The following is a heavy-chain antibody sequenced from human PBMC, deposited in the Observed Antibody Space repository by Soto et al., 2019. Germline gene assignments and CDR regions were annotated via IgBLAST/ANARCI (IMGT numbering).Heavy chain of an antibody. CDR3: ARDSRIAVAGTFDY. D-gene: IGHD6-19*01. J-gene: IGHJ4*02. Sequence: QVQLVQSGAEVKKPGSSVKVSCKASGGTFSSYTISWVRQAPGQGLEWMGRIIPILGIANYAQKFQGRVTITADKSTNTAYMELSSLRSEDTAVYYCARDSRIAVAGTFDYWGQGTLVTVSS. V-gene: IGHV1-69*08. CDR2: IIPILGIA. CDR1: GGTFSSYT.